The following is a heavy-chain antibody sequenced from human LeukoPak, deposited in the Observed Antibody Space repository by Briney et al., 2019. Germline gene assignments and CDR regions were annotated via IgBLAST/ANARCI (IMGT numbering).Heavy chain of an antibody. D-gene: IGHD3-9*01. V-gene: IGHV3-11*01. J-gene: IGHJ3*02. CDR3: ARANDILTPFDAFDI. CDR1: GFTFSDYY. Sequence: GGFLRLSCAASGFTFSDYYMSWIRQAPGKGLEWVSYISSSASSIYYADSVKGRFTISRDNAKNSLYLQMNSLRAEDTAVYYCARANDILTPFDAFDIWGQGTMVTVSS. CDR2: ISSSASSI.